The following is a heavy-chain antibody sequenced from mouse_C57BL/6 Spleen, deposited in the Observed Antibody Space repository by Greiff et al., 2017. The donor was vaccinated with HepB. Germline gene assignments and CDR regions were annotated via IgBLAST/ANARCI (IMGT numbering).Heavy chain of an antibody. J-gene: IGHJ3*01. D-gene: IGHD2-5*01. Sequence: QVQLKQPGAELVKPGASVKMSCKASGYTFTSYWITWVKQRPGQGLEWIGDIYPGSGSTNYNEKFKSKATLTVDTSSSTAYMQLSSLTSEDSAVYYCARSGSNGAWFAYWGQGTLVTVSA. CDR1: GYTFTSYW. CDR3: ARSGSNGAWFAY. V-gene: IGHV1-55*01. CDR2: IYPGSGST.